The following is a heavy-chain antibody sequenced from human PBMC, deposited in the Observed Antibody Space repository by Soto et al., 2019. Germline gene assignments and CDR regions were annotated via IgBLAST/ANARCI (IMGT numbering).Heavy chain of an antibody. V-gene: IGHV4-30-4*01. CDR1: GRSISSGDYY. CDR2: IYYSGST. Sequence: QVQLQESGPGLVKPSQTLSLTCTVSGRSISSGDYYWSWIRQPPGKGLEWIGYIYYSGSTYYHPSLKSRVTISVDTSKNQFSLKLSSVTAADTAVYYCASTTVTRNQVWFDPWGQGTLVTVSS. D-gene: IGHD4-17*01. CDR3: ASTTVTRNQVWFDP. J-gene: IGHJ5*02.